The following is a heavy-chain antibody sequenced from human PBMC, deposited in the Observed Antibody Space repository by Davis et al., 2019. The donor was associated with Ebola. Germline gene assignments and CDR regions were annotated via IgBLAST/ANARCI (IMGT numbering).Heavy chain of an antibody. CDR2: IYSGGST. CDR1: GFTVSSNY. J-gene: IGHJ6*02. Sequence: GESLKISCAASGFTVSSNYMSWVRQAPGKGLEWVSVIYSGGSTYYADSVKGRFTISRDNSKNTLYLQMNSLRAEDTAVYYCARDQRIAAAGPYYYYGMDVWGQGTTVTVSS. V-gene: IGHV3-53*01. CDR3: ARDQRIAAAGPYYYYGMDV. D-gene: IGHD6-13*01.